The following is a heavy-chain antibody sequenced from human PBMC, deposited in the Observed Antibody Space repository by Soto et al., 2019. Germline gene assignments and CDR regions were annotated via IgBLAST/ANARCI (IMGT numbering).Heavy chain of an antibody. V-gene: IGHV3-23*01. CDR1: GFTFSSYA. CDR2: ISGSGGSI. Sequence: GGSLRLSCAASGFTFSSYAMSWVRQAPGKGLEWVSAISGSGGSIYYADSVKGRFTISRDNAKNSLYLQMNSLRAEDTAVYYCARDLKAVTPYWGQGTLVTVSS. D-gene: IGHD4-4*01. J-gene: IGHJ4*02. CDR3: ARDLKAVTPY.